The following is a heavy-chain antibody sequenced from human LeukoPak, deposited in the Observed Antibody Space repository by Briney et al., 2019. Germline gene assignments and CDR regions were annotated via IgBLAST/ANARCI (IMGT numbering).Heavy chain of an antibody. J-gene: IGHJ4*02. Sequence: GGSLRLSCAASGFTFSTYGMHWVRQAPGKGLEWVAVISYDGSDKYYADSVKGRFTISRDNSKNTLYLQMNSLRAEDTAVYYCAKSIYSSGWYVFDYWGQGTLVTVSS. V-gene: IGHV3-30*18. D-gene: IGHD6-19*01. CDR1: GFTFSTYG. CDR2: ISYDGSDK. CDR3: AKSIYSSGWYVFDY.